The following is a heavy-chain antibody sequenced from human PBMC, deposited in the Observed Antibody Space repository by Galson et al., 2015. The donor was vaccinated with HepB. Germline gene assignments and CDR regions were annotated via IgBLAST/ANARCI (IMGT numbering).Heavy chain of an antibody. V-gene: IGHV3-53*01. Sequence: SLRLSCAACGLSAYSTYLNWVRQAPGKGLEWVSLIYSSSSSTNYADFVRGRFTISRDTSKNTVYLHMSRLRADDTGMYYCAQLGTGYWGRGTLVTVSS. D-gene: IGHD7-27*01. CDR2: IYSSSSST. J-gene: IGHJ4*02. CDR1: GLSAYSTY. CDR3: AQLGTGY.